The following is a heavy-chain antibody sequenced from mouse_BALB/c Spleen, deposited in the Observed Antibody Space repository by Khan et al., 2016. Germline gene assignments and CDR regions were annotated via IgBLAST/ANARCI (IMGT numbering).Heavy chain of an antibody. J-gene: IGHJ4*01. D-gene: IGHD1-1*02. V-gene: IGHV3-1*02. Sequence: EVQLQESGPSLVKPSQTLSLTCSVTGDSITSGYSWHWIRQFPGNKLEWMGYIHYSGSTNYNPSLKSRISITRDTSKNQFFLQLNSVTTEDTATYYYARYGYYAIDYWGQGTSVTVSS. CDR2: IHYSGST. CDR1: GDSITSGYS. CDR3: ARYGYYAIDY.